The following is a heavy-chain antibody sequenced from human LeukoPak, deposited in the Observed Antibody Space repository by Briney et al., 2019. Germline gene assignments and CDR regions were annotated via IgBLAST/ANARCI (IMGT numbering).Heavy chain of an antibody. D-gene: IGHD2-2*01. CDR3: ARLRYCSSSSCYGGSDY. V-gene: IGHV3-7*01. J-gene: IGHJ4*02. CDR2: IKEDGSDK. CDR1: GFTFSNYW. Sequence: GGSMRLSCAASGFTFSNYWMTWVRQAPVKGLEWVANIKEDGSDKYYVDSVKGRFTISRDNAENSLYLQMNSLRAKDTAVYYCARLRYCSSSSCYGGSDYWGQGPLVTVSS.